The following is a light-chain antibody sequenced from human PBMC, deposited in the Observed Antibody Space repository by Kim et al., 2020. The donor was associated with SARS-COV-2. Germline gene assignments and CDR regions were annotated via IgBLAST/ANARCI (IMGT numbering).Light chain of an antibody. CDR3: QAWDSSIVV. CDR1: KLVDKY. V-gene: IGLV3-1*01. J-gene: IGLJ2*01. Sequence: SYELTQPPSVSVSPGQTASITCSGDKLVDKYACWYQQKPGQSPVLVIYQDSKRPSGIPERFSGSNSGNTATLTISGTQAMDEADYYCQAWDSSIVVFGGG. CDR2: QDS.